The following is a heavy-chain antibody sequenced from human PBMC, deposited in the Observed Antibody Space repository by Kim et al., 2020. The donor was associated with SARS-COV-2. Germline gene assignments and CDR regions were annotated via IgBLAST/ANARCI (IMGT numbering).Heavy chain of an antibody. J-gene: IGHJ5*02. CDR2: IWYDGSNK. Sequence: GGSLRLSCAASGFTFSSYGMHWVRQAPGKGLEWVAVIWYDGSNKYYADSVKGRFTISRDNSKNTLYLQMNSLRAEDTAVYYCAKDTAVDWYNWFDPWGQGTLVTVSS. D-gene: IGHD6-19*01. V-gene: IGHV3-33*06. CDR1: GFTFSSYG. CDR3: AKDTAVDWYNWFDP.